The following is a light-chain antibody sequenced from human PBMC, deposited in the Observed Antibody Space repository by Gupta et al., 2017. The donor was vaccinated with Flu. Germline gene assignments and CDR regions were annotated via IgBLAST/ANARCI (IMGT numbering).Light chain of an antibody. CDR1: QTIDSW. J-gene: IGKJ1*01. CDR3: QHERSSPWT. V-gene: IGKV1-5*03. Sequence: DIQLTQSPSTLSASVGDRVTITCRASQTIDSWLAWYQKKPGRAPKSLIYKASRVETGVPSRFSGSGSGTEFNLTISRLQPDDFATYYCQHERSSPWTFGQGTKVEIK. CDR2: KAS.